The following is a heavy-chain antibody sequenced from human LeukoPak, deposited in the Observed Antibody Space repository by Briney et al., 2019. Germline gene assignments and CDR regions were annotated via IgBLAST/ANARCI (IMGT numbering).Heavy chain of an antibody. J-gene: IGHJ5*02. V-gene: IGHV3-11*05. CDR2: ISSSSTYI. D-gene: IGHD2-2*02. CDR1: GFTFSDYY. Sequence: PGGSLRLSCAASGFTFSDYYMTWIRQAPGKGLEWVSYISSSSTYINYADSVKGRFTISRDNAKDLLYLQMNSLRPDDTAVYYCARDWYCSSSICYTDRNWFDPWGQGTLVTVSS. CDR3: ARDWYCSSSICYTDRNWFDP.